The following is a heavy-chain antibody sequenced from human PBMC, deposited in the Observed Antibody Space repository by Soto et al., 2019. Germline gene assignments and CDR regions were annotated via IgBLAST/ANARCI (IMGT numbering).Heavy chain of an antibody. CDR1: VVSISSSSYY. CDR3: ASPKIAFYNWFDP. CDR2: IYYSGST. V-gene: IGHV4-39*01. J-gene: IGHJ5*02. Sequence: SETLSLTCTVSVVSISSSSYYWGWIRQPPGKGPEWIGGIYYSGSTYYNPSLKSRVAISVDTSKNQFSLKLSSVTAADTAVYYCASPKIAFYNWFDPWGQGTLVTVSS. D-gene: IGHD3-3*02.